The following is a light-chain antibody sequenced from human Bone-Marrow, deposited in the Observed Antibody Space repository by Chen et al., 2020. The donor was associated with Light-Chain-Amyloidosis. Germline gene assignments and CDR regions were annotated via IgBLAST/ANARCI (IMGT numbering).Light chain of an antibody. CDR2: NNN. J-gene: IGLJ1*01. CDR1: STNIGSNT. V-gene: IGLV1-44*01. CDR3: AAWDDNLIAYV. Sequence: QSVPTQPPSSSGTPGPRFSISCSGSSTNIGSNTINWYQQHPGTAPKLLIHNNNRRPSGVPDRFSGSKTGTSASLAISGLQSDDEADDYCAAWDDNLIAYVFGTGTKVTVL.